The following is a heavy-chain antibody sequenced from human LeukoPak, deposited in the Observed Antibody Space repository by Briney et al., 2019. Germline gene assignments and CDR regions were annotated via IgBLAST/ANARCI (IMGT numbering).Heavy chain of an antibody. CDR1: GASISSGGYY. J-gene: IGHJ1*01. Sequence: PSETLSLTCTVSGASISSGGYYWSWIRQHPGKGLEWIGYISYSGSPYYNPPLKSRVTISVDTSRNQFSLKLSSVTAPDTAVYYCARGPHCSSTSCYSEYFHHWGQGTLVTVSS. CDR2: ISYSGSP. V-gene: IGHV4-31*03. CDR3: ARGPHCSSTSCYSEYFHH. D-gene: IGHD2-2*01.